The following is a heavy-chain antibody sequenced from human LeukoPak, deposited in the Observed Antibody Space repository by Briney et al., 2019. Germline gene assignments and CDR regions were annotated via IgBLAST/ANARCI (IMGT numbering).Heavy chain of an antibody. D-gene: IGHD3-10*01. CDR3: ARAYYYGD. CDR1: GFSVSGTY. CDR2: IYSGGKT. V-gene: IGHV3-53*01. J-gene: IGHJ4*02. Sequence: GESLKISCAASGFSVSGTYMSWVRQAPGKGLEWVSIIYSGGKTYYADSVKGRFTISRDDSKNTVYLQINSLRADDTAVYYCARAYYYGDWGQGTLVTVSS.